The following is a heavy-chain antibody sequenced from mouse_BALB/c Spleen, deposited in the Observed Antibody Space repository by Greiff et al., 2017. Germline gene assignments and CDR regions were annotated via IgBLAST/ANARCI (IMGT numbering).Heavy chain of an antibody. CDR3: TRHLFAY. CDR1: GYTFTSYW. CDR2: IYPGSGST. V-gene: IGHV1S22*01. J-gene: IGHJ3*01. Sequence: LQQPGSELVRPGASVKLSCKASGYTFTSYWMHWVKQRPGQGLEWIGNIYPGSGSTNYDEKFKSKATLTVDTSSSTAYMQLSSLTSEDSAVYYCTRHLFAYWGQGTLVTVSA.